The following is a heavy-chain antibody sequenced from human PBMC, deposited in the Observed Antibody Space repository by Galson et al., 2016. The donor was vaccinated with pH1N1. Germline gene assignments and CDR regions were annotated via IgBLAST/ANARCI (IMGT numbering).Heavy chain of an antibody. CDR3: ARWDYGDYVGWFDP. J-gene: IGHJ5*02. D-gene: IGHD4-17*01. V-gene: IGHV1-69*06. CDR1: GGTLSNSA. CDR2: ISPIFGSI. Sequence: SVKVSCKASGGTLSNSAVSWVRQAPGQGLEWMGGISPIFGSINYAQRFQGRVTITADIFANTAYVELSSLRSEDTAVYYCARWDYGDYVGWFDPWGQGTLVTVSS.